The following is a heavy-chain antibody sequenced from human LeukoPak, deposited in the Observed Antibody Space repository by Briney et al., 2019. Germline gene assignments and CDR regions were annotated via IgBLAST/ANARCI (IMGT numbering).Heavy chain of an antibody. V-gene: IGHV3-23*01. J-gene: IGHJ5*02. D-gene: IGHD2-2*01. CDR1: GFTFSSYA. Sequence: GGSLRLSCAASGFTFSSYAMSWVRQAPGKGLEWLAYISNSGTTMYYADSVKGRFTISRDSSKNTLYLQMNSLRADDTAVYYCATDTVAVPAASGRFDPWGQGTLVTVSS. CDR3: ATDTVAVPAASGRFDP. CDR2: ISNSGTTM.